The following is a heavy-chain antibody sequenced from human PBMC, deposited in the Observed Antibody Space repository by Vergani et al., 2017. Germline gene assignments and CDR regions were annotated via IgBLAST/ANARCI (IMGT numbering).Heavy chain of an antibody. Sequence: DVRLVESGGGVVQPGGSLRLSCAASGFTFSAYSMNWVRQTPGKGLEWISYIGVSDNSIYYADSVMGRFAIARDNARNLLFLQMNSLIADDSALYFCVRYPDYSTFESWGQGTLVTVS. V-gene: IGHV3-48*01. D-gene: IGHD4-11*01. CDR2: IGVSDNSI. J-gene: IGHJ4*02. CDR3: VRYPDYSTFES. CDR1: GFTFSAYS.